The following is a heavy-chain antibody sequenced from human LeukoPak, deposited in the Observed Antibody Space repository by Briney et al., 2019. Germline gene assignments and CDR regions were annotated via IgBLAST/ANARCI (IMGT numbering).Heavy chain of an antibody. D-gene: IGHD2-2*01. J-gene: IGHJ4*02. V-gene: IGHV3-74*01. CDR2: INSDGSST. Sequence: GGSLRLSCAASGFIFSSYWMHWVRQAPGKGLVWVSCINSDGSSTSYADSVKGRFTISRDNAKNTLYLQMNSLRAEDTAVYYCARRVVVPAAPYYFDYWGQGTLVTVSS. CDR1: GFIFSSYW. CDR3: ARRVVVPAAPYYFDY.